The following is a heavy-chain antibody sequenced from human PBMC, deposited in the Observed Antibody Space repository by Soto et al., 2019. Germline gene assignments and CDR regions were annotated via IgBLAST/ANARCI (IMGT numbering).Heavy chain of an antibody. CDR2: ISYDGSNK. V-gene: IGHV3-30-3*01. CDR1: GFTFSVYA. CDR3: ASGPGAVHCSGGSCYQYYFDY. Sequence: PGGSLRLSCAASGFTFSVYAMHWVRQAPGKGLEWVAVISYDGSNKYYADSVKGRFTISRDNSKTTLYLQMNSLRSEDTAVYYCASGPGAVHCSGGSCYQYYFDYWGQGTLVTVSS. D-gene: IGHD2-15*01. J-gene: IGHJ4*02.